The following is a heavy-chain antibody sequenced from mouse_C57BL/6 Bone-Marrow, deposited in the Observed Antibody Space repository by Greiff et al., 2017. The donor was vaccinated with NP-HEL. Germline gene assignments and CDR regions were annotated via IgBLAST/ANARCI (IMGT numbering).Heavy chain of an antibody. CDR1: GFTSSSYA. CDR2: ISSGGDYI. V-gene: IGHV5-9-1*02. CDR3: TRDFDGYYPYYYAMDY. J-gene: IGHJ4*01. Sequence: EVKLVESGEGLVKPGGSLKLSCAASGFTSSSYAMSWVRQTPEKRLEWVAYISSGGDYIYYADTVKGRFTISRDNARNTLYLQMSSLKSEDTAMYYCTRDFDGYYPYYYAMDYWGQGTSVTVSS. D-gene: IGHD2-3*01.